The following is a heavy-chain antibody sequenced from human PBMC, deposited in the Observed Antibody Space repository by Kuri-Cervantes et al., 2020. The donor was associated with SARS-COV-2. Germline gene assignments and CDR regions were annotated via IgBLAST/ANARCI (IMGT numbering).Heavy chain of an antibody. CDR2: IIPIFGTA. V-gene: IGHV1-69*06. CDR1: GGTFSSYA. J-gene: IGHJ3*02. D-gene: IGHD3-22*01. CDR3: ARNYDEDAFDI. Sequence: SVQVSCKASGGTFSSYASSWVRQAPGQGLEWMVGIIPIFGTANYAQKFQGRVTITADKSTSTAYMELSSLISGDTAVYYCARNYDEDAFDIWGQGTMVTVSS.